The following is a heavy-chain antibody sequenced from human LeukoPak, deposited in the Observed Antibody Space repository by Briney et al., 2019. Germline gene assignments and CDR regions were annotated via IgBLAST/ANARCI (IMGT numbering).Heavy chain of an antibody. CDR1: AYTFTNYG. D-gene: IGHD2-15*01. CDR3: ARDCSGGSCYQYYYYYGMDV. CDR2: ISAYNGNT. Sequence: ASVKVSCKASAYTFTNYGISWVRQAPGQGLEWIGWISAYNGNTNYAQKSQGRVTMTTDTSTSTAYMELRSLRSDDTAMYYCARDCSGGSCYQYYYYYGMDVWGQGTTVTVSS. V-gene: IGHV1-18*01. J-gene: IGHJ6*02.